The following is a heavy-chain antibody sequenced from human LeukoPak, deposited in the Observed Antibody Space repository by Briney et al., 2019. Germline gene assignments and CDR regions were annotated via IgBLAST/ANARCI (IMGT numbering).Heavy chain of an antibody. CDR2: IIPIFGTS. J-gene: IGHJ4*02. V-gene: IGHV1-69*05. CDR3: ARGNSHDILTGHDY. Sequence: SVKVSCKASGGTFSSYAISWVRQAPGQGLEWMGGIIPIFGTSNYAQKFQGRVTITTDESTSTAYMELSSLRSEDTAVYYCARGNSHDILTGHDYWGQGTLVTVSS. D-gene: IGHD3-9*01. CDR1: GGTFSSYA.